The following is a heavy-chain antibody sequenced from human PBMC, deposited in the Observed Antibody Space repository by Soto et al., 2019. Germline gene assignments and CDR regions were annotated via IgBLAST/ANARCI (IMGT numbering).Heavy chain of an antibody. CDR2: INHSGST. CDR1: GGSFSGYY. J-gene: IGHJ6*03. CDR3: ALLPKLVPALERYMVG. V-gene: IGHV4-34*01. Sequence: SETLSLTCAVYGGSFSGYYWSWIRQPPGKGLEWIGEINHSGSTNYNPSLKSRVTISVDTSKNQFSLKLSSVTAADTAVYYCALLPKLVPALERYMVGWGKGTTVTVSS. D-gene: IGHD2-2*01.